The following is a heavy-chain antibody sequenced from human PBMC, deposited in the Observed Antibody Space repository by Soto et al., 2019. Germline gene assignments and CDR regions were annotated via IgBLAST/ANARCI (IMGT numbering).Heavy chain of an antibody. CDR2: IYHSGST. J-gene: IGHJ4*02. D-gene: IGHD3-10*01. CDR3: AGGSGSYYY. CDR1: GGSISSGGYS. V-gene: IGHV4-30-2*01. Sequence: QLQLQESGSGLVKPSQTLSLTCAVSGGSISSGGYSWSWIRQPPGKGLEWIGYIYHSGSTYYNPSRKRRVTLSVDRSKNQSSLKLSSVTAADTAVYDCAGGSGSYYYWGQGTLVTVSS.